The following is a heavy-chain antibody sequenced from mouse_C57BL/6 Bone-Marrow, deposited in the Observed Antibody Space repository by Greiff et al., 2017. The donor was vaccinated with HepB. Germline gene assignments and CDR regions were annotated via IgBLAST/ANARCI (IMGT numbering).Heavy chain of an antibody. J-gene: IGHJ3*01. Sequence: VQLQQPGAELVKPGASVKLSCKASGYTFTSYWMQWVKQRPGQGLEWIGEIDPSDSYTNYNQKFKGKATLTLDTSSSTAYMQLSSLTSEDSAVYYCARGDSWFAYWGQGTLVTVSA. CDR3: ARGDSWFAY. CDR1: GYTFTSYW. CDR2: IDPSDSYT. V-gene: IGHV1-50*01. D-gene: IGHD3-3*01.